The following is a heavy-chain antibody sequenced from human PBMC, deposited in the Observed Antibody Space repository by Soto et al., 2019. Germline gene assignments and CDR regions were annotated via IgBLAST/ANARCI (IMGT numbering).Heavy chain of an antibody. J-gene: IGHJ6*04. D-gene: IGHD1-20*01. CDR1: EFTFDKYY. Sequence: VGSLRLSCAASEFTFDKYYMTWVRQSPGKGPEWVANIKPDGSEQYYVDSVKGRFTISRDNANNSLYLQMNSLRAEDTAVYFCARGNWNYYYGFDVWGEGTTVTVSS. CDR3: ARGNWNYYYGFDV. V-gene: IGHV3-7*01. CDR2: IKPDGSEQ.